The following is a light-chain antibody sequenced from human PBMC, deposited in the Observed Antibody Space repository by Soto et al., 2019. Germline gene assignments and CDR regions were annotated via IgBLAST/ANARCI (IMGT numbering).Light chain of an antibody. CDR2: DAS. Sequence: IGFTESPATLSLAPGERATLSCRASQSVTNSLAWYQQKPGQAPRLLVYDASNRATGIPTRFSGSGSGTDFTLTISSLEPEDFAVYYCQQHISWPLTFGGGTKVDIK. J-gene: IGKJ4*01. CDR1: QSVTNS. CDR3: QQHISWPLT. V-gene: IGKV3-11*01.